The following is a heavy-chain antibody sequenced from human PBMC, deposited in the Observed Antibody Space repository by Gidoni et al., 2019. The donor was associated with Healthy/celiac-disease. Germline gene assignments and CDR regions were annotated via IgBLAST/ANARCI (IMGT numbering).Heavy chain of an antibody. CDR3: AREPIADTYYFDY. V-gene: IGHV3-7*03. CDR2: IKQDGSEK. Sequence: EVQLVEPGGGLAEPGGSLRLSSATSGCICSSYWVSWVRQAPGKGLEWVANIKQDGSEKYYVDSVKGRFTISRDNAKNSLYLQMNSLRAEDTAVYYCAREPIADTYYFDYWGQGTLVTVSS. CDR1: GCICSSYW. D-gene: IGHD6-13*01. J-gene: IGHJ4*02.